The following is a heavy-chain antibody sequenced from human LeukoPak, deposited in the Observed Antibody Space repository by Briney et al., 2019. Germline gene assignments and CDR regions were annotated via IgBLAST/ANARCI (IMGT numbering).Heavy chain of an antibody. J-gene: IGHJ4*02. CDR3: AKLMITFGGATPADFDY. V-gene: IGHV3-30*18. Sequence: GRSLRLSCAASGFTFSSYGMHWVRQAPGKGLEWVAVISYDGSNKYYADSVKGRFTISRDNSKNTLYLQMNSLRAEDTAVYYCAKLMITFGGATPADFDYWGQGTLVTVSS. CDR1: GFTFSSYG. D-gene: IGHD3-16*01. CDR2: ISYDGSNK.